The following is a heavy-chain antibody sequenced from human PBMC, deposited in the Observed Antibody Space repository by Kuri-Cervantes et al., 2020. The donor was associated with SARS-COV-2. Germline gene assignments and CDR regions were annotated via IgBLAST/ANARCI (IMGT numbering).Heavy chain of an antibody. CDR3: ARDTGGTMIYYYYYYGMDV. V-gene: IGHV3-7*01. CDR2: IKQDGSEK. CDR1: GFVFDFYE. Sequence: GESLKISCLTSGFVFDFYEMNWVRQAPGKGLEWVANIKQDGSEKYYVDSVKGRFTISRDNAKNSLYLQMNSLRAEDTAVYYCARDTGGTMIYYYYYYGMDVWGQGTTVTVSS. D-gene: IGHD2-8*02. J-gene: IGHJ6*02.